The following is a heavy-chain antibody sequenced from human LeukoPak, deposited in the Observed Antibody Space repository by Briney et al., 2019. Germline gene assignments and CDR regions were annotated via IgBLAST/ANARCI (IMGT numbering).Heavy chain of an antibody. Sequence: SETLSLTCTVSGVSISSYYWSWIRQPAGKGLEWIGRIHTSGSTNYNPSLKSRVTMSVDTSKNQFSLKLSSVTAADTAVYYCARGDYIYGDRPNYFDYWGQGTLVTVSS. CDR2: IHTSGST. CDR1: GVSISSYY. D-gene: IGHD4-17*01. CDR3: ARGDYIYGDRPNYFDY. J-gene: IGHJ4*02. V-gene: IGHV4-4*07.